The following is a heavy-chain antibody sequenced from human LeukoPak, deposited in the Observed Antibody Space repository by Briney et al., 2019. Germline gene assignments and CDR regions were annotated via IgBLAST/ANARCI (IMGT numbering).Heavy chain of an antibody. J-gene: IGHJ3*01. Sequence: GAALQISFKGSGYKFNAYWIAWGRPMPGKGLEWMGIIYPDDSDTRYSPSFQGQVTISADKSVSIAYLQWSSLKASDTAMYYCARPNITSYYDSRGYDGFDVWGQGTMVIVSS. V-gene: IGHV5-51*01. D-gene: IGHD3-22*01. CDR3: ARPNITSYYDSRGYDGFDV. CDR2: IYPDDSDT. CDR1: GYKFNAYW.